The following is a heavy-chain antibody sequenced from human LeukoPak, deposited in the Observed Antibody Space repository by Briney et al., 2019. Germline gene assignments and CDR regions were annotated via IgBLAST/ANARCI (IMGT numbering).Heavy chain of an antibody. V-gene: IGHV3-30*02. CDR1: GFTFSSYG. CDR3: ARDIAWQQLAVFDY. Sequence: GGSLRLSCAASGFTFSSYGMHWVRQAPGKGLEWVAFIRYDGSNKYYADSMKGRFTISRDNAKNSLYLQMNSLTAEDTAVYYCARDIAWQQLAVFDYWGQGTMVTVSS. CDR2: IRYDGSNK. J-gene: IGHJ4*02. D-gene: IGHD6-13*01.